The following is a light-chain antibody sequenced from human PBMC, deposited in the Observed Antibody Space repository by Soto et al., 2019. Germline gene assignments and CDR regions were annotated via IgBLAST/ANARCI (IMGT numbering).Light chain of an antibody. V-gene: IGKV1-39*01. CDR2: AAS. J-gene: IGKJ4*01. Sequence: DIQMTQSPPSLSASVGDRFTITCRASQSISNYLNWYQQKPGIAPRLLIYAASSLQSGVPSRFSGSGSGTGFTLTISSLQPEDFATYYCQQSYSTPPTFGGGTKVDIK. CDR3: QQSYSTPPT. CDR1: QSISNY.